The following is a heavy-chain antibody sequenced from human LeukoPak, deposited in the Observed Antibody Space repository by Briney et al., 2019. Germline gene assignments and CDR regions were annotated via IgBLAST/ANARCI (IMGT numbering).Heavy chain of an antibody. V-gene: IGHV4-59*01. J-gene: IGHJ4*02. CDR3: ASAASGYYSLFDY. Sequence: SETLSLTCTVSGGSISSYYWSWIRQPPGKGLEWIGYIYYSGSTNYNPSLKSRVTISVDTSKNQFSLKLSSVTAADTAVYYCASAASGYYSLFDYWGQGTLVTVSS. CDR2: IYYSGST. D-gene: IGHD3-22*01. CDR1: GGSISSYY.